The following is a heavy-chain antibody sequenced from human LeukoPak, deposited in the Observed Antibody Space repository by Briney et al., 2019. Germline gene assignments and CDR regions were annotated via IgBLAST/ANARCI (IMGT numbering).Heavy chain of an antibody. J-gene: IGHJ4*02. D-gene: IGHD3-10*01. CDR2: ISSSSSYI. Sequence: GGSLRLSCAASGFTFDDYAMHWVRQAPGKGLEWVSSISSSSSYIYYADSVKGRFTISRDNAKNSPYLQMNSLRAEDTAVYYCAREYYGSGSPSLDYWGQGTLVTVSS. CDR3: AREYYGSGSPSLDY. CDR1: GFTFDDYA. V-gene: IGHV3-21*01.